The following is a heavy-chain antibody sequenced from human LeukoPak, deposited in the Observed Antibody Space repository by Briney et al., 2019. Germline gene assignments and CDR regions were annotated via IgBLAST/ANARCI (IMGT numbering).Heavy chain of an antibody. CDR2: ISYDGSNK. CDR1: GFTFSSYA. CDR3: ARDGVGTVGLDY. Sequence: GGSLRLSCAASGFTFSSYAMHWVRQAPGKGLEWVAVISYDGSNKYYADSVKGRFTISRDNSKNTLYLQMNSLRAEDTAVYYCARDGVGTVGLDYWGQGTLVTVSS. V-gene: IGHV3-30-3*01. D-gene: IGHD4-11*01. J-gene: IGHJ4*02.